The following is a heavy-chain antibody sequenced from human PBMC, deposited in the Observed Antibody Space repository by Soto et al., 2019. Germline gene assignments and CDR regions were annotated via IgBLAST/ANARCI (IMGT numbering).Heavy chain of an antibody. CDR2: MNPNSGNT. J-gene: IGHJ6*02. V-gene: IGHV1-8*01. Sequence: SVKVSCKASGYTFTSYDINWVRQATGQGLEWMGWMNPNSGNTGYAQKFQGRVTMTRNTSISTAYMELSSLRSEDTAVYYCARADDSSSWYDYYGMGVWGQGTTVTVSS. CDR3: ARADDSSSWYDYYGMGV. CDR1: GYTFTSYD. D-gene: IGHD6-13*01.